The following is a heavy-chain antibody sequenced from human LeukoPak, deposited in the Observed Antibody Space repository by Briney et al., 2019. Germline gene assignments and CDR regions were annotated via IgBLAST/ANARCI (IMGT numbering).Heavy chain of an antibody. Sequence: KPSETLSLTCTVPGGSISSSSYYWGWIRQPPGKGLEWIGSIYYSGSTYYNPSLKSRVTISVDTSKNQFSLKLSSVTAADTAVYYCARLPIGDYYFDYWGQGTLVTVYS. CDR2: IYYSGST. V-gene: IGHV4-39*01. D-gene: IGHD4-17*01. CDR3: ARLPIGDYYFDY. J-gene: IGHJ4*02. CDR1: GGSISSSSYY.